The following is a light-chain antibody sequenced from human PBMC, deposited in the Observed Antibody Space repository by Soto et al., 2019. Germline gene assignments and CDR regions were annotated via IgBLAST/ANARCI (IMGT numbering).Light chain of an antibody. J-gene: IGLJ2*01. CDR2: DNN. CDR1: SSNIETNF. V-gene: IGLV1-51*01. Sequence: QSVLTQPPSVSAAPGQKVIISCSGSSSNIETNFVSWYQQLPGTAPKLLIFDNNNRPSGIPDRFSGSKSGTSATLGITGLQTGDEADYYCVTWDTSLTTTVLFGGGTKLTVL. CDR3: VTWDTSLTTTVL.